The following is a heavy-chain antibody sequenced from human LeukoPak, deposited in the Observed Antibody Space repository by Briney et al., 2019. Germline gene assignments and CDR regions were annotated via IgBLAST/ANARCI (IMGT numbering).Heavy chain of an antibody. D-gene: IGHD3-22*01. J-gene: IGHJ4*02. CDR3: ARASNSGYYYFDY. V-gene: IGHV4-38-2*01. Sequence: SETLSLTCGVSGYSISTSYYWGWIRQPPGKGLEWIGTIHHSGDTYHNPSLKSRVTTSLDTSKNQFSLHLSSVTAADTALYYCARASNSGYYYFDYWGQGTLVTVSS. CDR2: IHHSGDT. CDR1: GYSISTSYY.